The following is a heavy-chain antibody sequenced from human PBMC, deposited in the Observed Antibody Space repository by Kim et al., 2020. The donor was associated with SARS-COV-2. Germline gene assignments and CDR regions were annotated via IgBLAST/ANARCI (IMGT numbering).Heavy chain of an antibody. CDR3: ATDWAAAVFHYYGMDV. CDR1: GGSISSSSYY. J-gene: IGHJ6*01. CDR2: IYYSGST. Sequence: SETLSLTCTVSGGSISSSSYYWGWIRQPPGKGLEWIGSIYYSGSTYYNPSLKSRVTISVDTSKNQFSLKLSSVTAADTAVYYCATDWAAAVFHYYGMDV. V-gene: IGHV4-39*01. D-gene: IGHD2-2*01.